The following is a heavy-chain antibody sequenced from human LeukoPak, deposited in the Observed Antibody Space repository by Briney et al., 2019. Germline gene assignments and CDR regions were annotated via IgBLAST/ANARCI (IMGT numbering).Heavy chain of an antibody. CDR3: AKDRGVTFGGADLDY. Sequence: GSLRLSCAASVFTVSSNYMSWVRQAPGKGLEWVSVIYSCGSTYYADSVKGRFTISRDNSKNTLYLQMNSLRAEDTAVYYCAKDRGVTFGGADLDYWGQGTLVTVSS. CDR2: IYSCGST. D-gene: IGHD3-16*01. J-gene: IGHJ4*02. V-gene: IGHV3-53*01. CDR1: VFTVSSNY.